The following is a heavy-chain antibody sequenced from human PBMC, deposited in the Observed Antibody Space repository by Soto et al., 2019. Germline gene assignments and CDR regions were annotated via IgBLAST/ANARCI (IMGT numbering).Heavy chain of an antibody. CDR2: ISGSGAGT. V-gene: IGHV3-23*01. CDR3: ARDCGPWRGHYYYGSNWFDP. Sequence: EVQLLESGGGLVQPGGSLRLSCAASGFTFSNYAMSWVRQAPGKGLEWVSAISGSGAGTYYADSVKGRFTISRDNSKNTVYLQMNSLRAEDTAVYYCARDCGPWRGHYYYGSNWFDPWGQGTRVTVSS. J-gene: IGHJ5*02. D-gene: IGHD3-10*01. CDR1: GFTFSNYA.